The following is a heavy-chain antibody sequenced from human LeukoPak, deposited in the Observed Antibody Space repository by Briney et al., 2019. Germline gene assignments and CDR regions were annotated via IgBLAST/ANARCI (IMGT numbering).Heavy chain of an antibody. D-gene: IGHD2-2*01. CDR3: VRDSKKQVIDY. J-gene: IGHJ4*02. CDR1: GFTFSDYY. Sequence: SGGSLRLSCAASGFTFSDYYMSWIRQVPGKGLEWVSYISSSGSTIYYADSVKGRFTISRDNAKNSLYLQMNSLRAEDTAVYYCVRDSKKQVIDYWGQGTLVTVSS. V-gene: IGHV3-11*04. CDR2: ISSSGSTI.